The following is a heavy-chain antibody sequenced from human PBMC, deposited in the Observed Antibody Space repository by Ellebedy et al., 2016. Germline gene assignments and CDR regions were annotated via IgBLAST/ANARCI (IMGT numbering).Heavy chain of an antibody. Sequence: GSLRLSCAVYGGSFSAYYWSWIRQPPGKGLEWIGEINHSGSTNYNPSLKSRVTISVDTSKNQFSLKLSSVTAADTAVYYCAREERMVRGVRVWYFDLWGRGTLVTVSS. D-gene: IGHD3-10*01. CDR1: GGSFSAYY. CDR2: INHSGST. CDR3: AREERMVRGVRVWYFDL. V-gene: IGHV4-34*01. J-gene: IGHJ2*01.